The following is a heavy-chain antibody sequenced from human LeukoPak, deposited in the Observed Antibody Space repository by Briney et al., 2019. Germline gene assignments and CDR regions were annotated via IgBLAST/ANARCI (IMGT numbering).Heavy chain of an antibody. CDR1: GYTLTELS. CDR2: FDPEDGET. CDR3: ASSRGVYYYYGMDV. J-gene: IGHJ6*02. D-gene: IGHD1-26*01. V-gene: IGHV1-24*01. Sequence: ASVKVSCKVFGYTLTELSMHWVRQAPGKGLEWMGGFDPEDGETIYAQKFQGRVTMTEDTSTDTAYMELSSLRSEDTAVYYCASSRGVYYYYGMDVWGQGTTVTVSS.